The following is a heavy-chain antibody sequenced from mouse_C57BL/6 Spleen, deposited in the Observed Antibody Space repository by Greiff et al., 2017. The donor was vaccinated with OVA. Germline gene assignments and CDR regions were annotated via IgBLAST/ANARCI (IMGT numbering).Heavy chain of an antibody. J-gene: IGHJ4*01. D-gene: IGHD2-5*01. V-gene: IGHV1-59*01. CDR2: IDPSDSYT. CDR3: ATSYYSKGIIERAMDY. Sequence: QVQLQQPGAELVRPGTSVKLSCKASGYTFTSYWMHWVKQRPGQGLEWIGVIDPSDSYTNYNQKFKGKATLTVDTSSSTAYMQLSSLTSEDSAVYYCATSYYSKGIIERAMDYWGQGTSVTVSS. CDR1: GYTFTSYW.